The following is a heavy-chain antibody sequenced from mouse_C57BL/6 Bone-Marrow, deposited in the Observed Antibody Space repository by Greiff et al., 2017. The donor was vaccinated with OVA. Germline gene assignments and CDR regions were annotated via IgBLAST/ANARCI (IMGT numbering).Heavy chain of an antibody. CDR2: IDPSDSYT. CDR1: GYTFTSYW. V-gene: IGHV1-59*01. J-gene: IGHJ2*01. D-gene: IGHD2-3*01. Sequence: QVQLQQPGAELVRPGTSVKLSCKASGYTFTSYWMHWVKQRPGQGLEWIGVIDPSDSYTNYNQKFKGKATLTVDTSSSTAYMQLSSLTSEDSAVYYCARGDGYFDYWGQGNTLTVSA. CDR3: ARGDGYFDY.